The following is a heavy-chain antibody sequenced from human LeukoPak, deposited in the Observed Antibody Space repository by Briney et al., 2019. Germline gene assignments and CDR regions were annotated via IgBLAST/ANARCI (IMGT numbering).Heavy chain of an antibody. D-gene: IGHD3-10*01. CDR1: GGSISSSSYY. CDR3: ARRMSNYYGSGSMANWFDP. Sequence: PSETLSLTCTVSGGSISSSSYYWGWIRQPPGKGLEWIGSIYYSGSTYYNPSLKSRVTISVDTSKNQFSLKLSSVTAADTAVYYCARRMSNYYGSGSMANWFDPWGQGTLVTVSS. CDR2: IYYSGST. J-gene: IGHJ5*02. V-gene: IGHV4-39*07.